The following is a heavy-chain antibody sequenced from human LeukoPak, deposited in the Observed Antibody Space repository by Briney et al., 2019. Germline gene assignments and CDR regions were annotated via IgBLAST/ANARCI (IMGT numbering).Heavy chain of an antibody. CDR2: IKQDGSEK. CDR3: ARVDNSGSIPDY. V-gene: IGHV3-7*01. D-gene: IGHD3-22*01. J-gene: IGHJ4*02. CDR1: GFTFSNYW. Sequence: GGSLRVSCAASGFTFSNYWMSWVRQAPGKGLEWVASIKQDGSEKYYVDSVMGRFTISRDNAKNSLHLQMNSVRAEDTAVYYCARVDNSGSIPDYWGQGTLVIVSS.